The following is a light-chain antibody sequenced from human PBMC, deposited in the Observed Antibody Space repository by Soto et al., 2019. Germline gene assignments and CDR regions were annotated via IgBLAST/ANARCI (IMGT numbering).Light chain of an antibody. CDR3: QSYDSSLSGCYV. CDR1: SSNIGAGYD. CDR2: GNS. J-gene: IGLJ1*01. V-gene: IGLV1-40*01. Sequence: QSALTQPPSVSGAPGQRVTISCTGSSSNIGAGYDVHWYQQLPGTAPKLLIYGNSNRPSGVPDRFSGSKSGTSASLAITGLQAEDEADYYCQSYDSSLSGCYVFGNGTEVTVL.